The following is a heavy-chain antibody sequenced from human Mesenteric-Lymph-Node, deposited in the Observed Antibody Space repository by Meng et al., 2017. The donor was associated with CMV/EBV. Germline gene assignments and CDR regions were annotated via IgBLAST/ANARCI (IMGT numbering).Heavy chain of an antibody. CDR2: IKQDGSEK. Sequence: GEDLKISCAASEFSFSNYWMRWVRTGPGKGRERVAHIKQDGSEKDYVDSVKGPFTISRANAKNSLYLQMNSLRAEDTAVYYCARDKSNSFRFYYYFYGMALCFPGPPVTVSS. CDR1: EFSFSNYW. D-gene: IGHD1-1*01. J-gene: IGHJ6*02. CDR3: ARDKSNSFRFYYYFYGMAL. V-gene: IGHV3-7*01.